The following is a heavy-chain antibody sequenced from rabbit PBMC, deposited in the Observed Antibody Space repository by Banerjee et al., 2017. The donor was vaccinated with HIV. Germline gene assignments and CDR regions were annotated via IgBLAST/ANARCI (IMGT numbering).Heavy chain of an antibody. J-gene: IGHJ6*01. CDR1: GFSFSSSDY. CDR3: ARDTGSSFSSYGMDL. Sequence: QSLEESGGDLVKPEGSLTLTCTASGFSFSSSDYMCWVRQAPGKGLEWISCIAGSSSDFTYSASWAKGRFTISKTSSTTVTLQMTSLTAADTATYFCARDTGSSFSSYGMDLWGQGTLVTVS. V-gene: IGHV1S40*01. CDR2: IAGSSSDFT. D-gene: IGHD8-1*01.